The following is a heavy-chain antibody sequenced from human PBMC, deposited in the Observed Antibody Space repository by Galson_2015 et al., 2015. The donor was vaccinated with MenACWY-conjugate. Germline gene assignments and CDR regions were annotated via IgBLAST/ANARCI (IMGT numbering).Heavy chain of an antibody. CDR3: ARAIEYCSGSSCYPNAFDI. Sequence: SLRLSCAASGFTVSSNYMSWVRQAPGKGLEWVSVIYSGGSIYYPDSMKGRFTISRDNSKNTLYLQLNSLRAEDTAVYYCARAIEYCSGSSCYPNAFDIWGQGTMVTVSS. D-gene: IGHD2-15*01. J-gene: IGHJ3*02. CDR1: GFTVSSNY. V-gene: IGHV3-66*02. CDR2: IYSGGSI.